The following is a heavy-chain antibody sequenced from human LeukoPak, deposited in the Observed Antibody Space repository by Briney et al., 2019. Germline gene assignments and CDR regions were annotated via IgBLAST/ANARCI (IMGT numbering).Heavy chain of an antibody. CDR3: ARDQTMSGWYGEWFDP. CDR1: GGTFSSYD. V-gene: IGHV1-69*10. CDR2: TIPIFGMA. D-gene: IGHD6-19*01. J-gene: IGHJ5*02. Sequence: AVKVSFKACGGTFSSYDISGVRQAPGQGVEWMGRTIPIFGMANDVRKFQGRVTLTADKSTSTAYMELSSLRTEDTAVYYCARDQTMSGWYGEWFDPWGQGTLVTVSS.